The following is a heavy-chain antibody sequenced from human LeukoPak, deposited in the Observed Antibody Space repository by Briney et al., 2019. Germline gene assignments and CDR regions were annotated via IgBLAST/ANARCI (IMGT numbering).Heavy chain of an antibody. J-gene: IGHJ4*02. CDR2: ISAYNGNT. D-gene: IGHD3-22*01. CDR3: ARGLYDSSGYRTAGLDY. V-gene: IGHV1-18*01. CDR1: GYTFTSYG. Sequence: ASVKVSCKASGYTFTSYGISWVRQAPGQGLEWVGWISAYNGNTNYAQKLQGRVTMTTDTSTSTAYMELRSLRSDDTAVYYCARGLYDSSGYRTAGLDYGGQGTLVTVSA.